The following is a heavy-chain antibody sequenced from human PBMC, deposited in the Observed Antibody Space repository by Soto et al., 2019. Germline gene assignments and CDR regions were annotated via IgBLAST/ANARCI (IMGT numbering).Heavy chain of an antibody. J-gene: IGHJ6*02. CDR3: ARVPVPAAIFYYYYGMDV. D-gene: IGHD2-2*01. CDR2: IIPILGIA. V-gene: IGHV1-69*02. CDR1: GGTFSSYT. Sequence: SVKVSCKASGGTFSSYTISWVRQAPGQGLEWMGRIIPILGIANYAQKFQGRVTITADKSTSTAYMELSSLRSEDTAVYYCARVPVPAAIFYYYYGMDVWGQGTTVTVSS.